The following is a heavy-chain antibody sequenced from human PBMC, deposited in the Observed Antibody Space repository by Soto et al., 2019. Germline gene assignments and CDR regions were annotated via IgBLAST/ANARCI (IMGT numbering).Heavy chain of an antibody. CDR2: IYHSGST. V-gene: IGHV4-30-2*01. CDR3: ARGGADSSDSFDY. CDR1: GGSISSGGYS. Sequence: QLQLQESGSGLVKPSQTLSLTCAVSGGSISSGGYSWSWIRQPPGKGLEWIGYIYHSGSTYYNPSLKSRVTISVDRSKNQFSLKLSSVTAADTAVYYCARGGADSSDSFDYWGQGTLVTVSS. J-gene: IGHJ4*02. D-gene: IGHD3-22*01.